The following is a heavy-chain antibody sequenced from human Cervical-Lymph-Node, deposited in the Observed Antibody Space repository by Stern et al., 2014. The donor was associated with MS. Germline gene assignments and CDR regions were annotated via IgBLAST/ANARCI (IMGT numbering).Heavy chain of an antibody. J-gene: IGHJ4*02. V-gene: IGHV5-51*01. CDR2: IYPGDSHT. D-gene: IGHD4-17*01. Sequence: EVQLVESGAEVKKPGESMKISCKGSGYSFTSYWIGWGRQLPGKGLEWMGIIYPGDSHTRYSPSFQGPVTISADKSISTAYLQWSSLKASDTAMYYCARPTVTSGYFDYWGQGTLVTVSS. CDR3: ARPTVTSGYFDY. CDR1: GYSFTSYW.